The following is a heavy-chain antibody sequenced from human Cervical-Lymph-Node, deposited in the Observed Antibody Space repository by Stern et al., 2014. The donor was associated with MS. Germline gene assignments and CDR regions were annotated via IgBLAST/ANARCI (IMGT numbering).Heavy chain of an antibody. D-gene: IGHD6-25*01. V-gene: IGHV3-30-3*01. Sequence: DQLVESGGGVVQSGRSLRLSCATSGFTFGRHSMHWVRQAPGKGLEWEAIISYDGSSQHYADSVKGRFTISRSNSNNTLFLQMNSLRVEDTAIYYCARPAAARYFDYWGQGSQVTVSS. CDR3: ARPAAARYFDY. J-gene: IGHJ4*02. CDR1: GFTFGRHS. CDR2: ISYDGSSQ.